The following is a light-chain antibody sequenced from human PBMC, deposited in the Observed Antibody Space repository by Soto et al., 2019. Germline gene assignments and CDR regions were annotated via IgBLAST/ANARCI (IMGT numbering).Light chain of an antibody. J-gene: IGLJ1*01. CDR2: DVS. V-gene: IGLV2-14*03. Sequence: QSVLTQPASVSGSPGQSITISCTGTSSDVGGYMYVSWYQQHPGKAPKLMIFDVSNRPSGVSNRFSGSKSGNTASLTVSGLQADDEADYYCSSYTSSSTLYVFGTGTKLTVL. CDR3: SSYTSSSTLYV. CDR1: SSDVGGYMY.